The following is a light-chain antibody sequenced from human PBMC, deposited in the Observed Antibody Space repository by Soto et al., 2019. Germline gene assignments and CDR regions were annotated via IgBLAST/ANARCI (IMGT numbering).Light chain of an antibody. V-gene: IGKV3-20*01. CDR1: QSVTSNY. Sequence: EIVLTQSPGTLSLSPGERATLSCGASQSVTSNYLAWYQQKPGQAPRLLIFGASIRVTGIPDRFIGSGSGTDFTLTITRLEPEDFAVYYCHQYDNWPKTFGQGTRLEIK. CDR3: HQYDNWPKT. CDR2: GAS. J-gene: IGKJ5*01.